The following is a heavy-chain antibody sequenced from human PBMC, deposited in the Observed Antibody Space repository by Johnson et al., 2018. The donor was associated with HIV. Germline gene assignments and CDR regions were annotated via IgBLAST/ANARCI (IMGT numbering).Heavy chain of an antibody. V-gene: IGHV3-20*04. Sequence: EQLVESGGGVVRPGGFLRLSCAASGFNFDDYGMSWVRQVPGKGLEWVSGINWNGGSTGYADSVKGRFTISRDNAKDSLYLHMNSLRAEDTALYYCARYSYYYDNSGAFDIWGQGTMVTVSS. CDR1: GFNFDDYG. J-gene: IGHJ3*02. CDR2: INWNGGST. CDR3: ARYSYYYDNSGAFDI. D-gene: IGHD3-22*01.